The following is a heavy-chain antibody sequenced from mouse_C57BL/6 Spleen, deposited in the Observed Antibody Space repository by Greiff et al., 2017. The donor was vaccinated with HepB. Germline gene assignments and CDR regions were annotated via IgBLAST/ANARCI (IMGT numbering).Heavy chain of an antibody. CDR1: GYAFSSSW. Sequence: VQLQQSGPELVKPGASVKISCKASGYAFSSSWMNWVKQRPGKGLEWIGRIYPGDGDTNYNGKFKGKATLTADKSSSTAYMQLSSLTSEDSAVYFCAREWTAQATDFDYWGQGTTLTVSS. D-gene: IGHD3-2*02. CDR2: IYPGDGDT. CDR3: AREWTAQATDFDY. J-gene: IGHJ2*01. V-gene: IGHV1-82*01.